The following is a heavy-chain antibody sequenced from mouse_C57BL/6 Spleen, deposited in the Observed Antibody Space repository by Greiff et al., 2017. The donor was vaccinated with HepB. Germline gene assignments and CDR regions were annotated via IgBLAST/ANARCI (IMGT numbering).Heavy chain of an antibody. J-gene: IGHJ4*01. CDR2: ISSGSSTI. CDR1: GFTFSDYG. V-gene: IGHV5-17*01. Sequence: VQLKESGGGLVKPGGSLKLSCAASGFTFSDYGMHWVRQAPEKGLEWVAYISSGSSTIYYADTVKGRFTISRDNAKNTLFLQMTSLRSEDTAMYYCARQAGGAMDYWGQGTSVTVSS. CDR3: ARQAGGAMDY. D-gene: IGHD6-1*01.